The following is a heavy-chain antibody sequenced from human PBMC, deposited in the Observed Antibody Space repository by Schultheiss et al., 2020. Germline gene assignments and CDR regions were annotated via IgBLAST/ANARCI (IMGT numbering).Heavy chain of an antibody. V-gene: IGHV4-39*02. CDR1: GGSISSSSYY. J-gene: IGHJ4*02. D-gene: IGHD5-24*01. Sequence: SETLSLTCTVSGGSISSSSYYWGWIRQPPGKGLEWIGSIYYSGSTYYNPSLKSRVTISVDTSKNQFSLKLSSVTAADTAVYYCAREAATLDGSFDYWGQGTLVTVSS. CDR3: AREAATLDGSFDY. CDR2: IYYSGST.